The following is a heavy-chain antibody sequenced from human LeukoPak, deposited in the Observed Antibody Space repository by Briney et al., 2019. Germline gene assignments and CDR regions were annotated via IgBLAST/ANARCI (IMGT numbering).Heavy chain of an antibody. CDR3: ARGVTMIVVVIHDWYFDL. J-gene: IGHJ2*01. V-gene: IGHV4-39*01. Sequence: SETLSLTCTVSGGSISSSSYYWGWVRQPPGKGLEWIGTIYYTGSTYYSPSLKSRVTISVDTSKNQFSLKLTSVTAADTAVYYCARGVTMIVVVIHDWYFDLWGRRTLVTVSS. CDR1: GGSISSSSYY. CDR2: IYYTGST. D-gene: IGHD3-22*01.